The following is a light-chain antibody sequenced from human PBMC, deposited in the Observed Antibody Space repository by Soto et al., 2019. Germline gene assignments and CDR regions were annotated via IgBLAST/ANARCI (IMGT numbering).Light chain of an antibody. CDR2: DAY. CDR1: QSITRW. V-gene: IGKV1-5*01. J-gene: IGKJ4*01. Sequence: DIQMTQSPSTLSGSIGDRVTITCRASQSITRWLAWYQQKPGKAPKLLIYDAYSLESGVPSRFSGSGSGAEFTLTISSLQPDDFATYYCQQYNHYSGLTFGGGTKVDIK. CDR3: QQYNHYSGLT.